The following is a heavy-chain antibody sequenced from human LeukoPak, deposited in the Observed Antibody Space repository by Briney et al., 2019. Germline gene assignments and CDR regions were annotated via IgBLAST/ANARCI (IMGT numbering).Heavy chain of an antibody. CDR1: GFTFSSHV. J-gene: IGHJ4*02. D-gene: IGHD3-10*01. Sequence: GGSLRLSCAASGFTFSSHVRSWVHQAPGRGLEWVSSLSGSGKYTFYADSVKGRFTISRDNSRNELFLQMNSLTSGDTAEYYCAKSRATGTYPGRFDYWGLGILVTVSS. CDR3: AKSRATGTYPGRFDY. CDR2: LSGSGKYT. V-gene: IGHV3-23*01.